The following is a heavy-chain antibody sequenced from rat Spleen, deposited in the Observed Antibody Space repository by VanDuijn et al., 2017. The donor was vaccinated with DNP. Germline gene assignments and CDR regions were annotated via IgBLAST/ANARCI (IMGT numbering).Heavy chain of an antibody. CDR3: TTDNYYAMDG. CDR2: ISFDGDST. CDR1: GFTFSDYG. J-gene: IGHJ4*01. V-gene: IGHV5-20*01. Sequence: EVQLVESGGGLVQPGRSMKLSCSASGFTFSDYGMAWVLQAPTKSLEWVASISFDGDSTYYRDSVKGRFTISRDNAKSTLYLQMDSLRSEDTATYYCTTDNYYAMDGWGQGTSVTVSS.